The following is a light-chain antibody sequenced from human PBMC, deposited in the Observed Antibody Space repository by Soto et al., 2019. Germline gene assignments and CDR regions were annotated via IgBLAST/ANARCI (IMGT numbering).Light chain of an antibody. CDR2: GAS. V-gene: IGKV3-15*01. CDR1: QSVSSN. J-gene: IGKJ1*01. CDR3: QQYDNWPRP. Sequence: EIVMTQSPATLSVSPGERATLSCRASQSVSSNLAWYQQKPGQAPRLLIYGASTRATGIPARFSGSGSGTEFTLTISSLQSEDFAVYYCQQYDNWPRPFGQGTKV.